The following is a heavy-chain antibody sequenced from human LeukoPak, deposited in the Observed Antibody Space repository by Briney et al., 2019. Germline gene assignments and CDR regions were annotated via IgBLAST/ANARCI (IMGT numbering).Heavy chain of an antibody. CDR1: GFTFSDYY. Sequence: SGGSLRLSCAASGFTFSDYYMSWIHQAPGKGLEWVSYISSSGSTIYYADSVKGRFTISRDNAKNSLYLQMNSLRAEDTAVYYCARDKMVYYDSSGYTFDYWGQGTLVTVSS. CDR2: ISSSGSTI. CDR3: ARDKMVYYDSSGYTFDY. V-gene: IGHV3-11*01. D-gene: IGHD3-22*01. J-gene: IGHJ4*02.